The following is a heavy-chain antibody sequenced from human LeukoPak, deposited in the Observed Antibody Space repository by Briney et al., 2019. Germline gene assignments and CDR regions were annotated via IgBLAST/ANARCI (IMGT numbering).Heavy chain of an antibody. V-gene: IGHV2-5*02. D-gene: IGHD5-24*01. J-gene: IGHJ3*01. Sequence: SGPTLVNPTPTLTLTCTFSGFSFSTSEVGVGWIRQPPGKALEWLALIFGDDDKRYSPSLKSRLTITKDTSKNQVVLTMTNMDPVDTATYYCAHRRRDGYSFDAFDVWGQGTMVTVSS. CDR3: AHRRRDGYSFDAFDV. CDR1: GFSFSTSEVG. CDR2: IFGDDDK.